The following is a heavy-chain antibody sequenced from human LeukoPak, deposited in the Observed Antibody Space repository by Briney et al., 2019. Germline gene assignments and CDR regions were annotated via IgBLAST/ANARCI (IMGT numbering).Heavy chain of an antibody. Sequence: AGGSLRLSCAASGFTFSSYGMHWVRQAPGKGLEWVAFIRYDGSNKYYADSVKGRFTISRDNSKNTLYLQMNSLRAEDTAVYYCARVMVRGLPRGTFNYWGQGTLVTVSS. D-gene: IGHD3-10*01. CDR2: IRYDGSNK. J-gene: IGHJ4*02. CDR3: ARVMVRGLPRGTFNY. CDR1: GFTFSSYG. V-gene: IGHV3-30*02.